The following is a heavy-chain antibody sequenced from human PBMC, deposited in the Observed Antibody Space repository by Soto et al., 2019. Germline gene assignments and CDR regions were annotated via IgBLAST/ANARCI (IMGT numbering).Heavy chain of an antibody. J-gene: IGHJ5*02. Sequence: PSETLSLTCAVSGGSISSGGYYWSWIRQHPGKGLEWIGYIYYSGSTYYNPSLKSRVTISVDTSKNQFSLKLSSVTAADTAVYYCATENCSSTSCITESWFDPWGQGTLVTVSS. V-gene: IGHV4-31*11. CDR3: ATENCSSTSCITESWFDP. D-gene: IGHD2-2*01. CDR2: IYYSGST. CDR1: GGSISSGGYY.